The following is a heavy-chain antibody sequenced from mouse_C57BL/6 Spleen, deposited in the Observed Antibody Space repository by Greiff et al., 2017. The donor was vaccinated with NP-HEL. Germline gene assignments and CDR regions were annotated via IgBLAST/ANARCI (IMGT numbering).Heavy chain of an antibody. D-gene: IGHD1-1*01. CDR1: GYAFSSYW. CDR2: IYPGDGDT. V-gene: IGHV1-80*01. J-gene: IGHJ3*01. Sequence: QVQLQQSGAELVKPGASVKISCKASGYAFSSYWMNWVKQRPGKGLEWIGQIYPGDGDTNYNGKFKGKATLTADKSSSTAYMQLSSLTSEDSAVYLCGRDYGSSYQAWFAYWGQGTLVTVSA. CDR3: GRDYGSSYQAWFAY.